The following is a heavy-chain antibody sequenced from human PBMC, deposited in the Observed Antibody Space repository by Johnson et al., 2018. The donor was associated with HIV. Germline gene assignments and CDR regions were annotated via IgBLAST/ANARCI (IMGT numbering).Heavy chain of an antibody. CDR1: GFTFSDYY. CDR2: LSSSGTTI. Sequence: QVQLVESGGGLVKPGGSLRLSCAASGFTFSDYYMSWIRQAPGQGLAWVSYLSSSGTTIYYADSVKGRFTISRDNAKNSLYLQMNSLRAEDTAVYYCARVMVQGDALDIWGQGTMVTVSS. D-gene: IGHD3-10*01. V-gene: IGHV3-11*04. CDR3: ARVMVQGDALDI. J-gene: IGHJ3*02.